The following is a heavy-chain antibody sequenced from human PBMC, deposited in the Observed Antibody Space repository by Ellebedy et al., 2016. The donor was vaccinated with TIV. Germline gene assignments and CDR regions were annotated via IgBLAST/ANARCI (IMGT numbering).Heavy chain of an antibody. CDR1: GGSVNIDPYY. J-gene: IGHJ4*02. Sequence: SETLSLTXTVSGGSVNIDPYYWDWIRQSPGKGLEWIGEINHSGSTNYNPSLKSRVTMSVDTTKKHISLRLSSVTAADTAVYYCARVGDYYGSGSLDYWGRGTLVAVSS. V-gene: IGHV4-61*03. D-gene: IGHD3-10*01. CDR2: INHSGST. CDR3: ARVGDYYGSGSLDY.